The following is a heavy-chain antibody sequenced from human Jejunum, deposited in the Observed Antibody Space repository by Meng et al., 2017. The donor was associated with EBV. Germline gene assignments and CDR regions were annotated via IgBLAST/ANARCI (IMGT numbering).Heavy chain of an antibody. CDR1: GGSFSGYY. D-gene: IGHD2-8*02. J-gene: IGHJ4*02. Sequence: QVQLQQWGAGLLRPTETLSPPCVVYGGSFSGYYWSWVRQPPGRGLEYIGEVHFSGITNYTPSLKSRVTMSVDASKNQFSLRLTSVTAADTAVYYCARRTGDYVVGYWGQGTLVTVSS. V-gene: IGHV4-34*02. CDR3: ARRTGDYVVGY. CDR2: VHFSGIT.